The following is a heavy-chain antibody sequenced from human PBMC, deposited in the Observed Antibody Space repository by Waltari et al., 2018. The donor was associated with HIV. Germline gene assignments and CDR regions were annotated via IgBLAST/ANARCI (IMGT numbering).Heavy chain of an antibody. CDR3: ARGISMIVVVNQNQWGAFDI. CDR1: GFPVSGHS. J-gene: IGHJ3*02. CDR2: MYSGGNT. Sequence: EVQLVESGGGLVQHGGSLRLSCAASGFPVSGHSMTWVRQAPGQGLEWVSVMYSGGNTYYADSVKGRFTISRDNSKNTLYLQMNSLRAEDTAVYYCARGISMIVVVNQNQWGAFDIWGQGTMVTVSS. V-gene: IGHV3-66*01. D-gene: IGHD3-22*01.